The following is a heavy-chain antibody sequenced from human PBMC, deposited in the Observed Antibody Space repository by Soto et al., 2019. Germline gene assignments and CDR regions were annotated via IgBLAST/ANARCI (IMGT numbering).Heavy chain of an antibody. CDR1: GLSVANYDG. Sequence: PGGSTRLSCAASGLSVANYDGMIWVRQAPGKGLEWVSGVDRNGVEEGYADSVRGRFTITRDNAQMSLFLQMTSLRVADTAVYYCASSHIAEMATIRLFDYWGQGTLVTVSS. J-gene: IGHJ4*02. V-gene: IGHV3-20*04. CDR2: VDRNGVEE. D-gene: IGHD5-12*01. CDR3: ASSHIAEMATIRLFDY.